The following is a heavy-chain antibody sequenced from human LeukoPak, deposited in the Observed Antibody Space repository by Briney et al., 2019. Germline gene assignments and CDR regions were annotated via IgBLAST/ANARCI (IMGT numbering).Heavy chain of an antibody. V-gene: IGHV1-69*04. CDR2: IIPILGIA. CDR3: AREDGSGWYGGGH. J-gene: IGHJ4*02. D-gene: IGHD6-19*01. Sequence: SVKVSCKASGGTFSSYTISWVRQAPGQGLEWMGRIIPILGIANYAQKFQGRVTITADKSTSTAYMELSSLRSEDTAVYYCAREDGSGWYGGGHWGRGTLVTVSS. CDR1: GGTFSSYT.